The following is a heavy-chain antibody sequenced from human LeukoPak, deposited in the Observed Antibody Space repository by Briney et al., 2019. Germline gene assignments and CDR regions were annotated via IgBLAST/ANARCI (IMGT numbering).Heavy chain of an antibody. CDR1: GFTFSSYG. V-gene: IGHV3-30*18. Sequence: GRSLRLSCAASGFTFSSYGMHWVRQAPGKGLEWVAVISYDGSNKYYADSVKGRFTISRDNSKNTLYLQMNSLRAEDTAVYYCAKDGGWLRLLYWGQGTLVTVSS. CDR2: ISYDGSNK. D-gene: IGHD5-12*01. J-gene: IGHJ4*02. CDR3: AKDGGWLRLLY.